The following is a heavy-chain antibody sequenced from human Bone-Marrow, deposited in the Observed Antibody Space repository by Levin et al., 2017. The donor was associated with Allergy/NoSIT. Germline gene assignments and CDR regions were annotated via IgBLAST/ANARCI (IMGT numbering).Heavy chain of an antibody. CDR3: AREIVAPDGGEYYYYMDV. J-gene: IGHJ6*03. V-gene: IGHV7-4-1*02. D-gene: IGHD3-16*01. Sequence: GESLKISCKASGYTFSTFAMHWVRQAPGQGLEWMGWINTNTGNPTYAQGFTGRFVFSLDTSVSTAYLQISSLKAEDTAVYYCAREIVAPDGGEYYYYMDVWGKGTTVTVSS. CDR1: GYTFSTFA. CDR2: INTNTGNP.